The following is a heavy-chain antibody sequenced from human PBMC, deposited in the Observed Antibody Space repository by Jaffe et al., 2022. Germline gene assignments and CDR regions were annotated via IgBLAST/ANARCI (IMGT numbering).Heavy chain of an antibody. V-gene: IGHV5-51*03. Sequence: VQLVQSGAEVRNPGESLKISCKGSEYKFASYWIGWVRQMPGRGLEWMGIIYPGDSDTRYSPSFQGQVTISADKSISTAYLQWSSLKASDTAMYYCVKGYSGSLNDAFDIWGQGTMVTVSS. CDR2: IYPGDSDT. CDR1: EYKFASYW. J-gene: IGHJ3*02. D-gene: IGHD1-26*01. CDR3: VKGYSGSLNDAFDI.